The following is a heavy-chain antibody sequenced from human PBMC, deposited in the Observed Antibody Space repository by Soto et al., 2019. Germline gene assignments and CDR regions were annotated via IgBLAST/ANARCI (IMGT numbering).Heavy chain of an antibody. CDR2: ISGSGGST. CDR1: GFRFISYA. Sequence: GFLRVSSAASGFRFISYATSGVRQAPGKGLEWVSAISGSGGSTYYADSVKGRFTISRDNSKNTLYLQMNSLRAEDTAVYYCATPRYSSGWYYFDYWVQGTLVTVS. D-gene: IGHD6-19*01. CDR3: ATPRYSSGWYYFDY. J-gene: IGHJ4*02. V-gene: IGHV3-23*01.